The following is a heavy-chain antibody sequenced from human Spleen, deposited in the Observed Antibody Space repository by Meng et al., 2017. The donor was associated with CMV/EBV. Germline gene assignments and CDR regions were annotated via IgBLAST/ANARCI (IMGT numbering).Heavy chain of an antibody. Sequence: GSLRLSCAVYNGSFSGYYWSWIRQPPGKGLEWIGEINHSGSTNYNPSLKSRVTISVDTSKNHFSLKLSSVTAADTAVYYCAKGESYDILTGYYPLIGAFDIWGQGTMVTVSS. D-gene: IGHD3-9*01. CDR2: INHSGST. CDR3: AKGESYDILTGYYPLIGAFDI. V-gene: IGHV4-34*01. J-gene: IGHJ3*02. CDR1: NGSFSGYY.